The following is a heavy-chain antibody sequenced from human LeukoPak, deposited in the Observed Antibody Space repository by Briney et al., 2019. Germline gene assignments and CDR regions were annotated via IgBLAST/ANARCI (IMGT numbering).Heavy chain of an antibody. D-gene: IGHD2-8*01. J-gene: IGHJ4*02. CDR2: IYSGGST. CDR3: ARDLSGVNPFDY. Sequence: PGGSLRLSCAVSGFTVSSNYMSWVRQPPGKGLEWVSVIYSGGSTYYADSVKGRFTISRHDSRDTLYPQMNSLRVEDTAVYYCARDLSGVNPFDYWGQGTLVTVSS. V-gene: IGHV3-53*04. CDR1: GFTVSSNY.